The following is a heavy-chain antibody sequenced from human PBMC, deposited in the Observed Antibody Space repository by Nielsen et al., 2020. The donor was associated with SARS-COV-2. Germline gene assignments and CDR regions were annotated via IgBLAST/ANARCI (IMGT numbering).Heavy chain of an antibody. V-gene: IGHV3-30-3*01. CDR3: AREDSWELLRTYDALDI. CDR1: GFPFSSFA. D-gene: IGHD1-26*01. J-gene: IGHJ3*02. Sequence: GESLKISCAASGFPFSSFAMHWVRQAPGKGLEWVAVISFDGSDEYSADSVKGRFTISRDNAKNTLYLQMTSLRTEDTAVYYCAREDSWELLRTYDALDIWCQGTMVSVSS. CDR2: ISFDGSDE.